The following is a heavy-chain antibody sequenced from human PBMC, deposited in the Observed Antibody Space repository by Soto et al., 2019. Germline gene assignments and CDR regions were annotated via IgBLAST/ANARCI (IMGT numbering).Heavy chain of an antibody. V-gene: IGHV1-69*13. D-gene: IGHD3-22*01. J-gene: IGHJ4*02. CDR2: IMPIFGSA. Sequence: SVKVSCKASGGTFSRNTISWVRQAPGQGLEWMGGIMPIFGSANYAQKFQGRVTITADENTRTVYMELSRLRSEDTAVYYCARQFDSDTTGYYYAYWGQGTLVT. CDR1: GGTFSRNT. CDR3: ARQFDSDTTGYYYAY.